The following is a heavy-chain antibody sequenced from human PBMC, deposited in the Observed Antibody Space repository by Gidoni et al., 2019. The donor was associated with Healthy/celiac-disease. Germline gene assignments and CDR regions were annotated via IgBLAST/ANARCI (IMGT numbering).Heavy chain of an antibody. Sequence: QVQLVQSGAEVKKPGASVKVSCRASGSTFTGYYRHWVRQAPGQGLELMGGINPNSGGTNYAQKFPGRVTMTRDTSISTAYMELSRLRSDDTAVYYCARDRRQYAGFDYWGQGTLVTVSS. V-gene: IGHV1-2*02. J-gene: IGHJ4*02. CDR1: GSTFTGYY. CDR3: ARDRRQYAGFDY. CDR2: INPNSGGT.